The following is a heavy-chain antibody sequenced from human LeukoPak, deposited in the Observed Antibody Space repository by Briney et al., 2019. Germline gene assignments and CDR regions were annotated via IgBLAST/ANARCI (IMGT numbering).Heavy chain of an antibody. Sequence: SETLSLTCAVYGGSFSGYYWSWIRQPPGKGLEWIGEINHSGSTNYNPSLKSRVTISVDTSKNQFSLKLSSVTAADTAVYYCATSPYMTTVVSTDYWGQGTLVTVSS. CDR3: ATSPYMTTVVSTDY. D-gene: IGHD4-23*01. J-gene: IGHJ4*02. CDR1: GGSFSGYY. V-gene: IGHV4-34*01. CDR2: INHSGST.